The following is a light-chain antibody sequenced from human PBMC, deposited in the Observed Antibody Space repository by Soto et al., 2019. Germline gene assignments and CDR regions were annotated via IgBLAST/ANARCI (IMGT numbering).Light chain of an antibody. J-gene: IGKJ1*01. CDR2: GAS. CDR3: QQYNNSLWT. CDR1: QSVGSD. V-gene: IGKV3D-15*01. Sequence: IVRTQSPATLSLSPGARATLSCRASQSVGSDLVWYRQKPGQAPRLLSYGASNRATGIPDRVSGSGSGTEFTLTISRLEPEDFEVYYCQQYNNSLWTFGQGTKVDIK.